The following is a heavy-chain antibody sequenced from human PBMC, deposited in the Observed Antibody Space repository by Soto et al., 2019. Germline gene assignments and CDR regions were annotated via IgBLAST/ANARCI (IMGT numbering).Heavy chain of an antibody. V-gene: IGHV1-18*01. D-gene: IGHD5-12*01. Sequence: ASVKVSCKASGYTFTSYGISWVRQAPGQGLEWMGWISGYNGNTNYAQKLQGRVTMTTDTYTSTAYMELRSMRSDDTAVYFCSREYSGYEYYLDYWGQGTLVTVSS. CDR2: ISGYNGNT. CDR3: SREYSGYEYYLDY. J-gene: IGHJ4*02. CDR1: GYTFTSYG.